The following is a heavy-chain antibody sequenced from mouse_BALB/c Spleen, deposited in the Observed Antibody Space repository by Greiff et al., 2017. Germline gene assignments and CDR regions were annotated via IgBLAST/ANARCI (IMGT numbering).Heavy chain of an antibody. Sequence: EVQLQQSGPELVKPGASVKISCKASGYSFTGYFMNWVMQSHGKSLEWIGRINPYNGDTFYNQKFKGKATLTVDKSSSTAHMELRSLASEDSAVYYCARYDDYYGSKYYYAMDYWGQGTSVTVSS. D-gene: IGHD1-1*01. CDR1: GYSFTGYF. V-gene: IGHV1-20*02. CDR3: ARYDDYYGSKYYYAMDY. J-gene: IGHJ4*01. CDR2: INPYNGDT.